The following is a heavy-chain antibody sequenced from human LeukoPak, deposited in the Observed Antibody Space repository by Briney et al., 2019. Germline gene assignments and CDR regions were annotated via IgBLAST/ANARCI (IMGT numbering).Heavy chain of an antibody. CDR1: GYSISSGYF. Sequence: SETLSLTCTVSGYSISSGYFWVWIRQPPGKGLEWIGSIYHSGRTYYNPSLKSLVTISVDTSKNQFSLKLSSVTAADTAVYYCAREEALGSGSFDYWGQGTLVTVSS. CDR2: IYHSGRT. J-gene: IGHJ4*02. D-gene: IGHD1-26*01. CDR3: AREEALGSGSFDY. V-gene: IGHV4-38-2*02.